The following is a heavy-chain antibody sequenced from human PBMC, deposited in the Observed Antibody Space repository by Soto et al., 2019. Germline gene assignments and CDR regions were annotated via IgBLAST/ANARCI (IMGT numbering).Heavy chain of an antibody. CDR3: AREGEVCGGRCWTYSWFDP. CDR2: LNVGNGNT. D-gene: IGHD2-15*01. CDR1: GYTFTSYP. J-gene: IGHJ5*02. Sequence: QVHLVQSGAEVREPGASVKVSCTASGYTFTSYPLHWVRQAPGQRLEWMGRLNVGNGNTDYSQNFQGRVTFTRDTFASTAYLELSSLTSEDTAVYYCAREGEVCGGRCWTYSWFDPSGQGTLVSVSS. V-gene: IGHV1-3*01.